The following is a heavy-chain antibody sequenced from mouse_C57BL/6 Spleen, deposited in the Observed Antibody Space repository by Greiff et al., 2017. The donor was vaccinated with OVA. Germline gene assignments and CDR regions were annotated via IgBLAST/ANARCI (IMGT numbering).Heavy chain of an antibody. CDR2: IYPGDGDT. D-gene: IGHD4-1*01. CDR1: GYAFSSSW. CDR3: ARWDWADFDY. Sequence: QVQLKESGPELVKPGASVKISCKASGYAFSSSWMNWVKQRPGKGLEWIGRIYPGDGDTNYNGKFKGKATLTADKSSSTAYMQLSSLTSEDSAVYFCARWDWADFDYWGQGTTLTVSS. V-gene: IGHV1-82*01. J-gene: IGHJ2*01.